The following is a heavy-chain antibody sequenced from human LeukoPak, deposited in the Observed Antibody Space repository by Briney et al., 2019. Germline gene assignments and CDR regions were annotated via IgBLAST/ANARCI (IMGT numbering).Heavy chain of an antibody. J-gene: IGHJ4*02. CDR3: ARGLYYYDSSGRFDY. CDR1: GFTFSSYG. Sequence: GGSLRLSCAASGFTFSSYGMHWVRQAPGKGLEWVAFIRYDGRNKYYADSVKGRFTISRDNSKNTLYLQMNSLRAEDTAVYYCARGLYYYDSSGRFDYWGQGTLVTVSS. CDR2: IRYDGRNK. D-gene: IGHD3-22*01. V-gene: IGHV3-30*02.